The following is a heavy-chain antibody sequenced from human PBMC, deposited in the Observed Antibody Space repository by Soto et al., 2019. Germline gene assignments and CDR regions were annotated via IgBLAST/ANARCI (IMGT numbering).Heavy chain of an antibody. CDR1: GGSFGSSA. J-gene: IGHJ3*01. D-gene: IGHD3-16*01. CDR2: IIPVFAKA. V-gene: IGHV1-69*01. CDR3: ARLRRDWGDAFDL. Sequence: QVQLVQSGADVKKPGSSVKVSCKTSGGSFGSSAISWVRQAPAQGLEWMGEIIPVFAKANYAQNFQGRLTITVDAPPGTVFMELSSLRSEDTAVYFCARLRRDWGDAFDLWGLGTFVTVSS.